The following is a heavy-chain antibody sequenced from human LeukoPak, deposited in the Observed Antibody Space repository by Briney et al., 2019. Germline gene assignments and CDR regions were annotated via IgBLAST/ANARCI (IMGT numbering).Heavy chain of an antibody. CDR1: GGTFSSYA. J-gene: IGHJ4*02. D-gene: IGHD1-1*01. V-gene: IGHV1-69*01. Sequence: ASVKVSCKASGGTFSSYAISWVRQAPGQGLEWMGGIIPIFCTANYAQKFQGRVTITADESTSTAYMELSSLRSEDTAVYYCARSQGVPRLTTYYFDYWGQGTLVTVSS. CDR3: ARSQGVPRLTTYYFDY. CDR2: IIPIFCTA.